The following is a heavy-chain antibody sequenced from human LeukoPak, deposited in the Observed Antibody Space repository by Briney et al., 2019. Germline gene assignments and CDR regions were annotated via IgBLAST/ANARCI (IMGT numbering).Heavy chain of an antibody. V-gene: IGHV3-15*01. CDR3: TRIRGYSAYDFNY. Sequence: GGSLRLSCAASGFSFKDAWMSWVRQAPGKGLEWVGRIKSTTDGVTTDYAAPVKGRFTISRDHSRNTLYLQLNSLKTEDTALYYCTRIRGYSAYDFNYWGQGTLVTVSS. D-gene: IGHD5-12*01. J-gene: IGHJ4*02. CDR1: GFSFKDAW. CDR2: IKSTTDGVTT.